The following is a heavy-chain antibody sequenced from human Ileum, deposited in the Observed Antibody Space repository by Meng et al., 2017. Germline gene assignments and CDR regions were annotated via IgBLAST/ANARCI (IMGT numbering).Heavy chain of an antibody. Sequence: GESLKISCAASGFTFSNYAIHWVRQAPGEGLDWVAGISNDGTNKRYADSVKGRFTISRDNSKNTLYLEMNSLRVEDTAVYYCARGNSISHFYYGMDVWGQGTTVTVSS. V-gene: IGHV3-30*04. CDR2: ISNDGTNK. D-gene: IGHD4-23*01. J-gene: IGHJ6*02. CDR1: GFTFSNYA. CDR3: ARGNSISHFYYGMDV.